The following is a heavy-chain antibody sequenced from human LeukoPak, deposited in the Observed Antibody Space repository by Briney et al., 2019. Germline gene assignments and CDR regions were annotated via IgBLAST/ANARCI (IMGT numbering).Heavy chain of an antibody. V-gene: IGHV3-7*01. CDR3: AGDPITIFGVADYYYYYMDV. J-gene: IGHJ6*03. CDR2: IKQDGSEK. Sequence: PGGSLRLSCAASGFTFSSYWMSWVRQAPGKGLEWVANIKQDGSEKYYVDSVKGRFTISRDNAKNSLYLQMNSLRAEDTAVYYCAGDPITIFGVADYYYYYMDVWGKGTTVTVSS. D-gene: IGHD3-3*01. CDR1: GFTFSSYW.